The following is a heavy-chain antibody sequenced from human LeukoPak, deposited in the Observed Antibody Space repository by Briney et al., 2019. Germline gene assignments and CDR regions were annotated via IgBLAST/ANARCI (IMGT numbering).Heavy chain of an antibody. J-gene: IGHJ4*02. V-gene: IGHV3-7*01. CDR2: IKPDGSDE. CDR3: ARTSYDSSGYYLGDY. CDR1: GFTFRSYW. Sequence: PGGSLRLSCVVSGFTFRSYWMSWVRQAPGKGLEWVVNIKPDGSDEYYVESVKGRFTISRDNAKNSLHLQMNSLRAEDTAVYYCARTSYDSSGYYLGDYWGQGTLVTVSS. D-gene: IGHD3-22*01.